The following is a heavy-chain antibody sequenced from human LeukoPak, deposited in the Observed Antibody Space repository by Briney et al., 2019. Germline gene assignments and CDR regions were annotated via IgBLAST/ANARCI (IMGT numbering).Heavy chain of an antibody. CDR1: GGSFSGYY. CDR2: INHSGST. Sequence: SETLSLTCAVYGGSFSGYYWSWIRQPPGKGLEWIGEINHSGSTNYNPSLKSRVTISVDTSKNQFSLKLSSVTAADTAVYYCARGEDYSTPFDLWGRGTLVTVSS. CDR3: ARGEDYSTPFDL. V-gene: IGHV4-34*01. D-gene: IGHD4-11*01. J-gene: IGHJ2*01.